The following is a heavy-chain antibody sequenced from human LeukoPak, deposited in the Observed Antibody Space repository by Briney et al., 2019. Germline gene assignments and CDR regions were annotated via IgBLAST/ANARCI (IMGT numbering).Heavy chain of an antibody. CDR2: ISGSGGST. Sequence: GGSLRLSCAASGFTFSNAWMSWVRQAPGKGLEWVSAISGSGGSTYYADSVKGRFTISRDNSKNTLYLQMNSLRAEDTAVYYCAKDSSWYYDILTGYYRPMPFDYWGQGTLVTVSS. D-gene: IGHD3-9*01. V-gene: IGHV3-23*01. CDR3: AKDSSWYYDILTGYYRPMPFDY. J-gene: IGHJ4*02. CDR1: GFTFSNAW.